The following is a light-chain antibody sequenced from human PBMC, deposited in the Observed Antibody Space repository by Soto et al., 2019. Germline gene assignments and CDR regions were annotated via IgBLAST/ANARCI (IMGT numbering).Light chain of an antibody. CDR1: QSVSSSY. CDR3: QQYGSSLGVT. J-gene: IGKJ4*01. V-gene: IGKV3-20*01. Sequence: EIVLTQSPGTLSLSPGERATLSCRASQSVSSSYLAWYQQKPGQAPRLLIYGASSRATGIPDRFSGSGSGTDFTLTISRLEPEDFAVYYCQQYGSSLGVTFGGG. CDR2: GAS.